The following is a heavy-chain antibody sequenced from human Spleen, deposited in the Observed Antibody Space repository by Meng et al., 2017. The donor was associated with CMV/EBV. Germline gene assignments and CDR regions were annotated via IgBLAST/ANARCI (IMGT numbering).Heavy chain of an antibody. V-gene: IGHV3-21*04. J-gene: IGHJ3*02. CDR1: GFTFSSYS. CDR3: ARGLATTIGDAFDI. CDR2: ISSSSSYI. Sequence: GGSLRLSCAASGFTFSSYSMNWVRQAPGKGLEWVSSISSSSSYIYYADSVKGRFTISRDNAKNSLYLQMNSLRAEDTAMYYCARGLATTIGDAFDIWGQGTKVTVSS. D-gene: IGHD5-24*01.